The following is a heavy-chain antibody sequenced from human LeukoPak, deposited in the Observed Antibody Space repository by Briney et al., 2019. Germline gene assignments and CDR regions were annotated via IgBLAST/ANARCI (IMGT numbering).Heavy chain of an antibody. CDR1: GVPISNND. J-gene: IGHJ6*02. D-gene: IGHD6-19*01. Sequence: SETLALTWTVSGVPISNNDCRWVRQPAGEGLEWIGRIYSSWRTAYNPSLQTRVTMSVAPSKNQFSLKLSSVTAADTAVYYCARRYSRGWIDPFYYYYGMQVWGQGTTVPVSS. V-gene: IGHV4-4*07. CDR3: ARRYSRGWIDPFYYYYGMQV. CDR2: IYSSWRT.